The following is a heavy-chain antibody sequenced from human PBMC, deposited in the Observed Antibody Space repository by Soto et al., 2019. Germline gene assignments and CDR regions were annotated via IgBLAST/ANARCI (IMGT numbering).Heavy chain of an antibody. CDR2: INPDSGGT. V-gene: IGHV1-2*04. CDR1: GYTFTG. Sequence: ASVKVSCKASGYTFTGWVRQAPGQGLEWMGWINPDSGGTSYAQKFQGWVTMTRDTSITTAYMELSSLRSEDTAVYYCATAYLEIAAAGLFDYWGQGTLVTVSS. D-gene: IGHD6-13*01. CDR3: ATAYLEIAAAGLFDY. J-gene: IGHJ4*02.